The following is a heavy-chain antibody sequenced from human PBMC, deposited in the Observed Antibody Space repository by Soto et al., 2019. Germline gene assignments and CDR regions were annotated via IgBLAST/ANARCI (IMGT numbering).Heavy chain of an antibody. V-gene: IGHV4-30-4*01. CDR2: IYYSGST. CDR1: GGSISSGDYY. CDR3: ASYRGFGLNWFDP. Sequence: QVQLQASCPGLVKPSQTLSLTCTVSGGSISSGDYYWSWIRQPPGKGLEWIGYIYYSGSTYYNPSLKSRVTISVDTFRNQFSRKLSSVTAADTAVDYCASYRGFGLNWFDPWGQGTLVTDS. J-gene: IGHJ5*02. D-gene: IGHD3-10*01.